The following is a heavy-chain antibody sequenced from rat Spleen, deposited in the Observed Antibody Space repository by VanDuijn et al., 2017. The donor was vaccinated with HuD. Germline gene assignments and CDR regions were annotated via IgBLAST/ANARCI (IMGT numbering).Heavy chain of an antibody. D-gene: IGHD1-11*01. CDR2: IWGNGNA. CDR3: ARGGNGPKDYYFDN. J-gene: IGHJ2*01. Sequence: QVQLKESGPGLVQPSQTLSLTCTVSGFSLSNYGLIWVRQPPGKGLEWMGVIWGNGNANYNSPLKSRLSISRDTSKSQVFLRMDSLQNEDIATYYCARGGNGPKDYYFDNWGQGVTVTVSS. V-gene: IGHV2-13*01. CDR1: GFSLSNYG.